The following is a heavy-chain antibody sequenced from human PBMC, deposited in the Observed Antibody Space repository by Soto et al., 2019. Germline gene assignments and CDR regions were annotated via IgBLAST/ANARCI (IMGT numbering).Heavy chain of an antibody. V-gene: IGHV1-2*02. CDR3: ARPFGAVTPSNYGMDV. J-gene: IGHJ6*02. CDR1: GYTVTGDY. CDR2: INPNSGGT. D-gene: IGHD3-3*01. Sequence: ASVEVSCKASGYTVTGDYMHWVLQAPGEGLEWMGWINPNSGGTNYAQKFQGRVTMTRDTSISTAYMELSRLRSDDTAVYYCARPFGAVTPSNYGMDVWGQGTTVTVSS.